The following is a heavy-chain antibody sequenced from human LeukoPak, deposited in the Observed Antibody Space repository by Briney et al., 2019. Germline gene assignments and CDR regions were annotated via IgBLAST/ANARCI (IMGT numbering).Heavy chain of an antibody. CDR1: GFTFSSYW. CDR3: ARVSSPGAHFDC. V-gene: IGHV3-48*03. J-gene: IGHJ4*02. D-gene: IGHD2-2*01. CDR2: ISSSGSTI. Sequence: TGGSLRLSCAASGFTFSSYWMHWVRQAPGKGLEWVSYISSSGSTIYYADSVKGRFIISRDNAKNSLYLQMNSLRVEDTAVYYCARVSSPGAHFDCWGQGTLVTVSS.